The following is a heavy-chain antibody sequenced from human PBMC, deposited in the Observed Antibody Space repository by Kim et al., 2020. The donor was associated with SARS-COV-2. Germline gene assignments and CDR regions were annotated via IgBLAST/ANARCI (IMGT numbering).Heavy chain of an antibody. CDR2: ISGGGGST. J-gene: IGHJ4*02. V-gene: IGHV3-23*01. Sequence: GGSLRLSCAASGFTFDDYAMNWVRQAPGKGLEWVSGISGGGGSTFDAGSMKGRFTISRDNSKNMVYLEMNSLRAEDTAVYYCAKGRSVGVVTAFDYWGQG. CDR3: AKGRSVGVVTAFDY. CDR1: GFTFDDYA. D-gene: IGHD3-3*01.